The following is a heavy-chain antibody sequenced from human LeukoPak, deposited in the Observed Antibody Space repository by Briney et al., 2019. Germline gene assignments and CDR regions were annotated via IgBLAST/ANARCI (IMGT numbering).Heavy chain of an antibody. CDR3: TKTGHCSGGSCYDY. D-gene: IGHD2-15*01. CDR2: IWHDGSDK. Sequence: GRSLRLSCVVSGFTLSHYGMHWVRQAPGKGLEWVAVIWHDGSDKYYADSVKGRFTISRDNSKNTLFLEMNSLRAEDTAVYCATKTGHCSGGSCYDYWGQGTLVTVSS. V-gene: IGHV3-33*03. CDR1: GFTLSHYG. J-gene: IGHJ4*02.